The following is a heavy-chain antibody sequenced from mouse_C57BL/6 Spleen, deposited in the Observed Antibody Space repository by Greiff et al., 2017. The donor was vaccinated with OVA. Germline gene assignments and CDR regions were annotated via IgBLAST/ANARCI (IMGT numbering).Heavy chain of an antibody. V-gene: IGHV1-52*01. D-gene: IGHD3-2*02. CDR1: GYTFTSYW. Sequence: VQLQQPGAELVRPGSSVKLSCKASGYTFTSYWMHWVKQRPIQGLEWIGNIDPSDSETHYNQKFKDKATLTVDKSSSTAYMQLSSLTSEDSAVDYCARSGRTAQAPNAMDYWGQGTSVTVSS. CDR3: ARSGRTAQAPNAMDY. CDR2: IDPSDSET. J-gene: IGHJ4*01.